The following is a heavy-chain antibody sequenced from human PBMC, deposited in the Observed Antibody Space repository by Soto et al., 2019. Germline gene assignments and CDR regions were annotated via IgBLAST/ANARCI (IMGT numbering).Heavy chain of an antibody. Sequence: QVHLQESGPGLVKPSETLSLTCAVSGASIGSGGWWSWVRQPPGKGLEWIAEIFHDGNTNYSPSLNSRVTISVDKSQNQFSLSVYSVTAADTAVYYCARHEGWTGPDQWGQGTLVTVSS. CDR2: IFHDGNT. J-gene: IGHJ5*02. CDR3: ARHEGWTGPDQ. CDR1: GASIGSGGW. V-gene: IGHV4-4*02. D-gene: IGHD2-8*02.